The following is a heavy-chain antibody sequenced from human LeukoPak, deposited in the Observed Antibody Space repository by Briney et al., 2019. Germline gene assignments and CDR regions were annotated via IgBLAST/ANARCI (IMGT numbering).Heavy chain of an antibody. J-gene: IGHJ4*02. CDR2: IYYSGST. CDR3: ARVRRARGYYFDY. CDR1: GGSISSSSYY. V-gene: IGHV4-39*07. Sequence: SETLSLTCTVSGGSISSSSYYWGWIRQPPGKGLEWIGGIYYSGSTYYNPSLKSRVTISVDTSKNQFSLKLSSVTAADTAVYYCARVRRARGYYFDYWGQGTLVTVSS. D-gene: IGHD3-16*01.